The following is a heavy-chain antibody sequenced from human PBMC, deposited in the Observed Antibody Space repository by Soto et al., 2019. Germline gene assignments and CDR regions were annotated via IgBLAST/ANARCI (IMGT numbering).Heavy chain of an antibody. Sequence: GGSLRLSCAASGFTFSSYAMSWVRQAPGKGLEWVSAISGSGGSTYYADSVKGRFTISRDNSKNTLYLQMNSLRAEDTAVYYCAKDREVLLWFGEFGINDYYYMDVWGKGTTVTVSS. CDR1: GFTFSSYA. CDR3: AKDREVLLWFGEFGINDYYYMDV. D-gene: IGHD3-10*01. J-gene: IGHJ6*03. CDR2: ISGSGGST. V-gene: IGHV3-23*01.